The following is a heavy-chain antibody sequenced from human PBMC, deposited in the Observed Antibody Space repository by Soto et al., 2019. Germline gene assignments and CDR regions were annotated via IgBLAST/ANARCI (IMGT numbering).Heavy chain of an antibody. J-gene: IGHJ4*02. CDR1: GFTFVDYA. CDR3: TSEYYDILTGYYNFDY. V-gene: IGHV3-49*04. Sequence: GGSLRLSCTASGFTFVDYAMSWVRQAPGKGLEWVGFIRSKAYGGTTEYAASVKGRFTISRDDSKSIAYLQMNSLKTEDTAVYYCTSEYYDILTGYYNFDYWGQGTLVTVSS. CDR2: IRSKAYGGTT. D-gene: IGHD3-9*01.